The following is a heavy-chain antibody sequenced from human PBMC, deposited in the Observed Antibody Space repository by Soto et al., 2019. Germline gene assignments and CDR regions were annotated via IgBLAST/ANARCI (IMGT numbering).Heavy chain of an antibody. D-gene: IGHD6-19*01. CDR2: ISSSGSTI. V-gene: IGHV3-48*03. J-gene: IGHJ5*02. CDR1: GFTFSSYE. CDR3: ARSDSSGWYGGNCFDP. Sequence: EVQLVESGGGLVQPGGSLRLSCAASGFTFSSYEMNWVRQAPGKGLEWVSYISSSGSTIYYADSVKGRFTISRDNAKNSLYLQMNSLRAEDTAVYYCARSDSSGWYGGNCFDPWGQGTLVTVSS.